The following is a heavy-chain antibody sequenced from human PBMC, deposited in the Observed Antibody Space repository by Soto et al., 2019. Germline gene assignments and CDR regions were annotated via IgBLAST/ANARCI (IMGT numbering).Heavy chain of an antibody. D-gene: IGHD2-2*01. V-gene: IGHV1-69*13. CDR1: GGTFSSYA. Sequence: ASVKVSCKASGGTFSSYAISWVRQAPGQGLEWMGGIIPIFGTANYAQKFQGRVTITADESTSTAYMELSSLRSEDTAVYYCARGGKGCSSTSCPLHYYYYYGMDVWGQGTTVTVSS. J-gene: IGHJ6*02. CDR3: ARGGKGCSSTSCPLHYYYYYGMDV. CDR2: IIPIFGTA.